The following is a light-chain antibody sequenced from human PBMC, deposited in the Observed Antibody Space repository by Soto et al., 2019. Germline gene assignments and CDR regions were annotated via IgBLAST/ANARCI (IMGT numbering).Light chain of an antibody. CDR1: QSVSSN. V-gene: IGKV3-15*01. Sequence: EIVMTQSPATLSVSPGERATLSCRASQSVSSNLAWYQQKPGQAPRLLIYGASTRATGIPARFSGSGSGTDFTLTISSLQSADFALYYCQQYNNWPFTFGPGTKVDIK. J-gene: IGKJ3*01. CDR3: QQYNNWPFT. CDR2: GAS.